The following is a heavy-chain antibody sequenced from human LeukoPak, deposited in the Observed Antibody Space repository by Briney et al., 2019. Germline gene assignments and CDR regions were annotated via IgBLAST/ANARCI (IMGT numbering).Heavy chain of an antibody. D-gene: IGHD3-3*01. CDR1: GVSISSYY. Sequence: SETLSLTCTVSGVSISSYYWSWIRQPPGKGLEWIGYIYYSGSTNYNPSLKSRVTISVDTSKNQFSLKLSSVTAADTAVYYCARDRLRFFYWGQGTLVTVSS. CDR3: ARDRLRFFY. V-gene: IGHV4-59*01. CDR2: IYYSGST. J-gene: IGHJ4*02.